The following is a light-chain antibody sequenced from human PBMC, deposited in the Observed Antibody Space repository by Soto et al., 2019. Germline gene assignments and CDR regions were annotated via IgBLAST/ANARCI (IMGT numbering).Light chain of an antibody. J-gene: IGKJ1*01. V-gene: IGKV1-39*01. CDR3: QQSYSTPWT. CDR1: QSISSY. CDR2: AAS. Sequence: DIQMTQSPSSLSASVGDRVTITCRASQSISSYLNWYQQKPGKAPKLLIYAASSLQSGVPPRFNGSGSGTDFTLTISSLQPEDFATYYCQQSYSTPWTFVQGTKVEIK.